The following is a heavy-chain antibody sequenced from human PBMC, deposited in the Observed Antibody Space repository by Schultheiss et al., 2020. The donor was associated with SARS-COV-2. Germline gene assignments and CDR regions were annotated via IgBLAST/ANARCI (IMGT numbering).Heavy chain of an antibody. CDR1: GGSIRSGESY. D-gene: IGHD2-8*02. CDR3: ARRRSDGNWWLDT. J-gene: IGHJ5*02. V-gene: IGHV4-30-4*01. CDR2: IYSSGST. Sequence: SETLSLTCTVSGGSIRSGESYWSWIRRSPGKGLECIGYIYSSGSTYYNPSLKSRVTISIDTSKNLFSLSLTSVIAADTAVYYCARRRSDGNWWLDTWGQGTLVTVSS.